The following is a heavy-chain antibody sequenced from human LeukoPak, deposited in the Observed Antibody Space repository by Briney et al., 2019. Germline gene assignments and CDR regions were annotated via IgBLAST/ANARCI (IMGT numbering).Heavy chain of an antibody. CDR1: GFTFSSYS. J-gene: IGHJ5*02. Sequence: GGSLRLSCAASGFTFSSYSMNWVRQAPGKGLEWVSLISWDGGSTYYADSVKGRFTISRDNSKNSLYLQMNSLRAEDTALYYCAKDLLRSTDPWGQGTLVTVSS. CDR2: ISWDGGST. V-gene: IGHV3-43D*04. CDR3: AKDLLRSTDP. D-gene: IGHD2-15*01.